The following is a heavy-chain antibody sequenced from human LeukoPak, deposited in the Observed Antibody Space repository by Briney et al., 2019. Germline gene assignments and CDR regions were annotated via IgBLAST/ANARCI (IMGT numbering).Heavy chain of an antibody. J-gene: IGHJ6*02. CDR2: IYPGDSDT. V-gene: IGHV5-51*01. CDR3: AKSSSSSPTNYYYYAMDV. D-gene: IGHD6-6*01. Sequence: GESLQISCKGSGYSFTSYWIAWVRQMPGKGLEWMGIIYPGDSDTRYSPSFQGQVTISADKSISTAYLQWSSLQASDTAMYYCAKSSSSSPTNYYYYAMDVWGQGTTVTVSS. CDR1: GYSFTSYW.